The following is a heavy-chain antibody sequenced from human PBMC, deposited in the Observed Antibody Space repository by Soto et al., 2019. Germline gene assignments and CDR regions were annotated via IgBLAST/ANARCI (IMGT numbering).Heavy chain of an antibody. Sequence: QVQLQESGPGLVKPSETLSLTCTVSNGSISPYYWSWIRQPPGKGLEWIGYIYFGGTTTYNPSLKSRVTISVDASKNQFSLKLPSVTAADTAVYYCARLGGYFQALDSWGQGTLVTVSS. J-gene: IGHJ4*02. CDR3: ARLGGYFQALDS. CDR2: IYFGGTT. V-gene: IGHV4-59*08. CDR1: NGSISPYY. D-gene: IGHD3-22*01.